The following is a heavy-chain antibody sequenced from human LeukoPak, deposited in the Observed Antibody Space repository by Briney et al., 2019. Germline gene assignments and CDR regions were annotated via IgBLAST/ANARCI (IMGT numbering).Heavy chain of an antibody. Sequence: ASVKVSCKASGYTFTDYYIHWVRQAPGQGLEWMGWINPNSGGTTYAQRFQGRVNPSSGDTTHAQRFQGRVSMTRDTAISTAYMELSGLRSDDTAVYYCARDRSALGYRQLDCWGQGTLVTVSS. CDR2: INPNSGGT. D-gene: IGHD5-18*01. V-gene: IGHV1-2*02. CDR1: GYTFTDYY. J-gene: IGHJ4*02. CDR3: ARDRSALGYRQLDC.